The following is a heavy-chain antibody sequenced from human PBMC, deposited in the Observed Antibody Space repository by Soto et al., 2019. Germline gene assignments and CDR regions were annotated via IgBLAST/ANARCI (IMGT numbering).Heavy chain of an antibody. J-gene: IGHJ6*02. Sequence: EVKLLESGGGLVQPGGSLRLSCAAAGLTFSNYALTWVRQSPGKGLEWVSTFSGSGGSTYYADSVRGRFTISRDNSKNTLFLQMNSLRVEDTAIYYCARDWTGDTCPCLDVWGQGTAVSVSS. V-gene: IGHV3-23*01. CDR1: GLTFSNYA. CDR2: FSGSGGST. CDR3: ARDWTGDTCPCLDV. D-gene: IGHD3-3*01.